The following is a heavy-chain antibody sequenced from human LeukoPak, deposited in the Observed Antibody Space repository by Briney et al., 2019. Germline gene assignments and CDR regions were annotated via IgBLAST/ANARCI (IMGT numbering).Heavy chain of an antibody. V-gene: IGHV4-59*01. D-gene: IGHD3-10*01. Sequence: NPSETLSLTCTVSGGSISSYYWNWIRQPPGKGLEWIGYIYYSGSTNYNPSLKSRVTISVDTSKNQFSLKLSSVTAADTAVYYCAGKYYYGSGGNFDYWGQGTLVTVSS. CDR2: IYYSGST. J-gene: IGHJ4*02. CDR1: GGSISSYY. CDR3: AGKYYYGSGGNFDY.